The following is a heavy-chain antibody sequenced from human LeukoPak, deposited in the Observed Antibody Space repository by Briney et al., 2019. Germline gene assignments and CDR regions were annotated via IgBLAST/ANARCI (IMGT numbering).Heavy chain of an antibody. J-gene: IGHJ2*01. D-gene: IGHD5-18*01. CDR1: GGSISSYY. Sequence: SETLSLTCTVSGGSISSYYWSWIRQPPGKGLEWIGYIYYSGSTNYNHSLKSRVTISVDTSKNQFSLKLSSVTAADTAVYYCAREVEPISAMDKRDWYFDLWGRGTLVTVSS. CDR3: AREVEPISAMDKRDWYFDL. CDR2: IYYSGST. V-gene: IGHV4-59*01.